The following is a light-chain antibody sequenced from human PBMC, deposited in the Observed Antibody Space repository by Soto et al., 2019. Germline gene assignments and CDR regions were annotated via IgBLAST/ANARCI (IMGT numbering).Light chain of an antibody. V-gene: IGLV1-44*01. CDR3: AAWDESLNGYV. J-gene: IGLJ1*01. CDR1: SSNIGSNT. CDR2: SNN. Sequence: QSALTQPPSASGTPGQTVTLSCSGSSSNIGSNTVNWYQQLPGAAPKLLIYSNNQRPSGVPDRFSGSKSGTSASLAISGLQSEDEADCYCAAWDESLNGYVFGTGTKVTVL.